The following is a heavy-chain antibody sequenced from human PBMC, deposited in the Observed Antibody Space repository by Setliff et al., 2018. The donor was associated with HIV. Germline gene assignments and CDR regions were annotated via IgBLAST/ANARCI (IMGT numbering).Heavy chain of an antibody. CDR1: GGSISGFY. Sequence: PSETLSLTCTVSGGSISGFYWSWIRQSPGNGLEWIGWIYDSGATKYNPSLKSRATISLETSKMQFSLKLKSVTAADTAVYYCARSTSDYTAAIPPLQDWGQGTLVTVSS. J-gene: IGHJ4*02. D-gene: IGHD4-17*01. CDR2: IYDSGAT. V-gene: IGHV4-59*08. CDR3: ARSTSDYTAAIPPLQD.